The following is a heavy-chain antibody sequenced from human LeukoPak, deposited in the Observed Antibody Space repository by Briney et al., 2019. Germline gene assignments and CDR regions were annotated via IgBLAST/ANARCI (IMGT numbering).Heavy chain of an antibody. V-gene: IGHV3-11*01. CDR1: GFTFSDYY. Sequence: GGSLRLSCAASGFTFSDYYMSWIRQAPGKGLEWVSYISSSGSTIYYADSVKGRFTISRDNAKNSLYLQMSSLRAEDTAVYYCARDKSEGAFDIWGQGTMVTVSS. CDR3: ARDKSEGAFDI. J-gene: IGHJ3*02. CDR2: ISSSGSTI.